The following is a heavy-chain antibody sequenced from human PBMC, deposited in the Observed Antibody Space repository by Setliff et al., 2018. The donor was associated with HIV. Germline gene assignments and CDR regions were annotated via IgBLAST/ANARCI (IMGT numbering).Heavy chain of an antibody. V-gene: IGHV4-38-2*01. D-gene: IGHD3-10*01. CDR3: TRRGADSYYPRPLDV. CDR2: IYHSGST. CDR1: GSSISNGYY. Sequence: SETLSLTCAVSGSSISNGYYWGWIRQPPGKGLEWIGSIYHSGSTYYNPSLKSRVTISVDTSKNQFSLRLNSVTAADTAIYYCTRRGADSYYPRPLDVWGKGTTVTVSS. J-gene: IGHJ6*04.